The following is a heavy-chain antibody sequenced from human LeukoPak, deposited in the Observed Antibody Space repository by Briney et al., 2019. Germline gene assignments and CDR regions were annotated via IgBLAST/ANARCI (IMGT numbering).Heavy chain of an antibody. CDR1: GVTFSSYA. Sequence: SGGSLRLSCAASGVTFSSYAMHWVRQAPGKGLEYVSAISSNGGSTYYANSVKGRFTISRDNSKNTLYLQMGSLRAEDMAVYYCARAMIGRGYSSSWTPNDAFDIWGQGTMVTVSS. CDR2: ISSNGGST. V-gene: IGHV3-64*01. D-gene: IGHD6-13*01. J-gene: IGHJ3*02. CDR3: ARAMIGRGYSSSWTPNDAFDI.